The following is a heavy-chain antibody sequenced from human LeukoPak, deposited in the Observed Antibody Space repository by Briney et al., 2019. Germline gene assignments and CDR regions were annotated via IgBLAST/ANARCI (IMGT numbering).Heavy chain of an antibody. Sequence: GGSLRLSCAASGFTFSNYGVHWVRQAPGKGLEWVAIIWSDGSNKYYADSVKGRFTISRDNSKNTVYLQMNSLRAEDTAVYYCARNIPVTRWGYWGQGTLVTVSS. J-gene: IGHJ4*02. V-gene: IGHV3-33*01. D-gene: IGHD2-21*01. CDR1: GFTFSNYG. CDR2: IWSDGSNK. CDR3: ARNIPVTRWGY.